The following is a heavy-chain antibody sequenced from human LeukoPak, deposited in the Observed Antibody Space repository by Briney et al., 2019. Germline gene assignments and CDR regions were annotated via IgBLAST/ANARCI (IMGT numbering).Heavy chain of an antibody. Sequence: ASVKVSRKASGYTFTGYYMHWVRQARRQGLEWMGWINPNSGGTNYAQKFQGRVTMTRDTSNSTAYMELSRLRSDDTAVYYCARDRWYYDNWGQGTLVTVSS. CDR2: INPNSGGT. J-gene: IGHJ4*02. CDR1: GYTFTGYY. D-gene: IGHD3-16*01. CDR3: ARDRWYYDN. V-gene: IGHV1-2*02.